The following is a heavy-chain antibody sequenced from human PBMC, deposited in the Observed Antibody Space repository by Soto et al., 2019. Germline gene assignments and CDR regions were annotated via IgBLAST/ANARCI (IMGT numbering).Heavy chain of an antibody. J-gene: IGHJ6*03. CDR2: ISDYNGNT. CDR3: ARDRGVAPPVAGNTHYYYFMDV. CDR1: GYRFTNYG. V-gene: IGHV1-18*01. D-gene: IGHD6-19*01. Sequence: QDQLVQSGVEVKKPWASVKVSCKASGYRFTNYGITWVRQAPGQGCEWMGWISDYNGNTNYAQKFHGRVTMTTDASTSTAYLELRSLKSDDTAVYYCARDRGVAPPVAGNTHYYYFMDVWGKGTTVTVSS.